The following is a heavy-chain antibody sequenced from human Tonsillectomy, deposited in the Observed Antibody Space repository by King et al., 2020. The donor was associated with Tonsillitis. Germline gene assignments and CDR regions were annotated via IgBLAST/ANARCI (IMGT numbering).Heavy chain of an antibody. V-gene: IGHV4-61*01. J-gene: IGHJ4*02. D-gene: IGHD1-26*01. CDR3: ARMWEWIPDY. Sequence: VQLQESGPGLVKPSETLSLTCTVSGGSVSSGSYYWRWIRQTPGKGLEWIGYIYYSGSTNYNPSLKSRVTISVDTSKNQFSLKLSSVTAADTAVYYCARMWEWIPDYWGQGTLVTVSS. CDR1: GGSVSSGSYY. CDR2: IYYSGST.